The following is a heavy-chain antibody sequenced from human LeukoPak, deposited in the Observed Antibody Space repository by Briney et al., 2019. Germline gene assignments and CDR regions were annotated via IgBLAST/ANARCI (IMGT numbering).Heavy chain of an antibody. J-gene: IGHJ4*02. Sequence: GGSLRLSCTASGFTFSSYSLNWVRQAPGKGLEWVGFIRSKAYGGTTEYAASVKGRFTISRDDSKSIAYLQMNSLKTEDTAVYYCTRDEPPRYSSSWYGDYWGQGTLVTVSS. CDR1: GFTFSSYS. V-gene: IGHV3-49*04. D-gene: IGHD6-13*01. CDR3: TRDEPPRYSSSWYGDY. CDR2: IRSKAYGGTT.